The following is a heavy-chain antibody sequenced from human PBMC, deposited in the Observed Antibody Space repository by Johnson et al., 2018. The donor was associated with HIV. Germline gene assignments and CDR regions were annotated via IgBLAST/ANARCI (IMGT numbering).Heavy chain of an antibody. CDR2: ISYDGSDK. CDR1: GFTFSSYA. V-gene: IGHV3-30*04. Sequence: VQLVESGGGVVQPGRSLRLSCAASGFTFSSYAMHWVRQAPAKGLEWVAVISYDGSDKYYADSVKGRFTISRDSSKNTLYLQMNSLRAEDTAVYYCAKEKNGYHWTFDIWGQGTLVAVSS. CDR3: AKEKNGYHWTFDI. D-gene: IGHD5-24*01. J-gene: IGHJ3*02.